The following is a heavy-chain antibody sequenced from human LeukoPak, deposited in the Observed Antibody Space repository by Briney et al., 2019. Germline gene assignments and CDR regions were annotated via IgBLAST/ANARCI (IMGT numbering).Heavy chain of an antibody. V-gene: IGHV3-9*01. CDR3: AKELVGAFDI. CDR1: GFTFVDYA. CDR2: ISGNSGSV. J-gene: IGHJ3*02. Sequence: GGSLRLSCAASGFTFVDYAMHAVRPGPGKCLEGVSDISGNSGSVGYADSVKSRFTISRDNTQNSLYLQKNSMRAEDTDLYYCAKELVGAFDIWGQGTMVTVSS. D-gene: IGHD2-8*02.